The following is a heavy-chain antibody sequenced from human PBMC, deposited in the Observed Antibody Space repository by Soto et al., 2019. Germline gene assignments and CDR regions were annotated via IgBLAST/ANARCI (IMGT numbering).Heavy chain of an antibody. Sequence: TLVNPTQTLTLTCTFSGFSLSTTGVGVGWIRQPPGKALEWLALIYWNDDKRYSPSLKSRLTITKDTSKNQVVLTMTNIDPVDTATYYCAHGLYGSGTYLFTYWGQGTLVTVSS. CDR3: AHGLYGSGTYLFTY. CDR1: GFSLSTTGVG. D-gene: IGHD3-10*01. V-gene: IGHV2-5*01. CDR2: IYWNDDK. J-gene: IGHJ4*02.